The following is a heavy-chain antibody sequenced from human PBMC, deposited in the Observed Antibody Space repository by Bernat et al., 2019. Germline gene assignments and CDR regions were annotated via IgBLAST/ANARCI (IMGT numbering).Heavy chain of an antibody. CDR1: GFTFASYA. V-gene: IGHV3-23*01. CDR2: LSGSGGAT. J-gene: IGHJ1*01. Sequence: EVQLLESGGGLVHPGGSLRLSCAASGFTFASYAMGWVRQAPGKGLDWVSALSGSGGATYYADSVKGRFTISRDNSMNTLYLQMNNLGAEDTALYYCARQSPVYDSSGWPWYFQDWGQGTLVTVSS. CDR3: ARQSPVYDSSGWPWYFQD. D-gene: IGHD3-22*01.